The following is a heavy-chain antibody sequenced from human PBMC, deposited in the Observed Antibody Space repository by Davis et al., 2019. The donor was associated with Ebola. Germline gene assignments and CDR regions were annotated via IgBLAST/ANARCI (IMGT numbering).Heavy chain of an antibody. CDR1: GFTFSSYN. J-gene: IGHJ4*02. Sequence: PGGSPRLSCAVSGFTFSSYNMNWVRQAPGKGLEWVSYISSSSSTIYYADSVKGRFTISRDNSKNTLYLQMNSLRAEDTAVYYCAKEEGGYYFDYWGQGTLVTVSS. CDR2: ISSSSSTI. D-gene: IGHD3-16*01. CDR3: AKEEGGYYFDY. V-gene: IGHV3-48*01.